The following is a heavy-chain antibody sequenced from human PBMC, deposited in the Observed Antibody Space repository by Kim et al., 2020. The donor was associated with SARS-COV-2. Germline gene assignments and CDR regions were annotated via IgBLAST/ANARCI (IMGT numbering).Heavy chain of an antibody. CDR1: GYSISSGYY. CDR3: ARDRLGILTDFDY. CDR2: IYHSGST. Sequence: SETLSLTCTVSGYSISSGYYWGWIRQPPGKGLEWIGSIYHSGSTYYNPSLKSRVTISVDTSKNQFSLKLSSVTAADTAVYYCARDRLGILTDFDYWGQGTLGTVSS. J-gene: IGHJ4*02. D-gene: IGHD3-9*01. V-gene: IGHV4-38-2*02.